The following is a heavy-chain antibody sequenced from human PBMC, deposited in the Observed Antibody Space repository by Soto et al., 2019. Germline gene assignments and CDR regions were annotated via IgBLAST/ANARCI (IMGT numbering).Heavy chain of an antibody. CDR2: IDVSGGGR. Sequence: EVQLLESGGGLGQPGGSLRLSCAISGSTFGYSAMSWVRQAPGKGLEWVSTIDVSGGGRYYADSVKGRFTVSRDNSKNTLSLQMNSLRAEDTALYYCAKVSGYNWADRAYLEYWGQGTLVTVSS. V-gene: IGHV3-23*01. J-gene: IGHJ4*02. CDR3: AKVSGYNWADRAYLEY. D-gene: IGHD1-1*01. CDR1: GSTFGYSA.